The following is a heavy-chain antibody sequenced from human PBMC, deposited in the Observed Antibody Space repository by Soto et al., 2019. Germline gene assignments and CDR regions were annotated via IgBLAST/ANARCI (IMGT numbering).Heavy chain of an antibody. J-gene: IGHJ4*02. Sequence: GESLKISCKGSGCSFTSYWIGWVRQMPGKGLEWMGIIYPGDSDTRYSPSFQGQVTISADKSISTAYLQWSSLKASDTAMYYCARAPDYYESSGFPIPYFDYWGQGTLVTVSS. CDR2: IYPGDSDT. CDR3: ARAPDYYESSGFPIPYFDY. CDR1: GCSFTSYW. D-gene: IGHD3-22*01. V-gene: IGHV5-51*01.